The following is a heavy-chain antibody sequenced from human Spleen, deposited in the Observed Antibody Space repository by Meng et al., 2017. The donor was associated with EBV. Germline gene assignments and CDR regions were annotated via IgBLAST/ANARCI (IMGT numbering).Heavy chain of an antibody. CDR1: GGSIIRDGYY. D-gene: IGHD1-1*01. Sequence: QVQLQASGPVLVKPSQTLSLTCVVSGGSIIRDGYYCSWIRQSPGKGLEWIGYIYYTESTYYNPSLKSRVAISVDTSKNQFSLNLRSVTAADTALYYCARTNWSAPYNFDDWGQGTLVTVSS. CDR3: ARTNWSAPYNFDD. CDR2: IYYTEST. J-gene: IGHJ4*02. V-gene: IGHV4-30-4*01.